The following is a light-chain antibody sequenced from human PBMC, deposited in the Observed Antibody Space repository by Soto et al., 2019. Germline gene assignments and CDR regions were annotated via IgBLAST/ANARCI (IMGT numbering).Light chain of an antibody. CDR1: PSVSSSY. CDR3: QQYGSSPGCT. CDR2: GAS. J-gene: IGKJ1*01. V-gene: IGKV3-20*01. Sequence: EIVLTQSPGTLSLSPGERATLSCRASPSVSSSYVAWYQQKPGQAPRLLIYGASSRATGIPDRFSGSASGTDFALSIRRREPEAFAVYCWQQYGSSPGCTFGQGTKVEIK.